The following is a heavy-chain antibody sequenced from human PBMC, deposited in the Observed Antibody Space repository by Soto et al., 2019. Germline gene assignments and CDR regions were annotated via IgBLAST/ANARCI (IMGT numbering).Heavy chain of an antibody. CDR2: TSYDGSNN. D-gene: IGHD3-16*01. CDR1: GFTFRSYV. J-gene: IGHJ4*02. V-gene: IGHV3-33*05. CDR3: ARWGTTGGLDV. Sequence: QVPLVESGGGVVQPGTSLRLSCVGSGFTFRSYVIHWVRQAPGKGLEWVALTSYDGSNNFYGDSVKGRFTISRHNSRNTVELQMDSLRLEDTALYYCARWGTTGGLDVWGQGTLVSVSS.